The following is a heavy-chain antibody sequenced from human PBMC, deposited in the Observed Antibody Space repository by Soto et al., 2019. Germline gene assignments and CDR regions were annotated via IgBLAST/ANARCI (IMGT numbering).Heavy chain of an antibody. D-gene: IGHD3-3*02. Sequence: LSLTCTVSGDSIISSDFYWGWVRQPPGKGLEWIGSIFYLGSSYYNPSLKSRVTMSADTSKNQFSLRLRSVTAADTALYFCARHSLALRKNNWFDPWGQGIMVTVSS. J-gene: IGHJ5*02. V-gene: IGHV4-39*01. CDR2: IFYLGSS. CDR1: GDSIISSDFY. CDR3: ARHSLALRKNNWFDP.